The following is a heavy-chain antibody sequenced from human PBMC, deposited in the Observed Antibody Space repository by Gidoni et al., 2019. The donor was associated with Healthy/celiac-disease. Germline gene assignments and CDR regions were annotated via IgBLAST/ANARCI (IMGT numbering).Heavy chain of an antibody. Sequence: QVQLVQSGAEVKKPGSSVKVSCKASGGTFSSYAISWVRQAPGQGLEWMGGIIPIFGTANYAQKFQGRVTITADESTSTAYMELSSLRSEDTAVYYCARDQMSVPAAMWGKYSSSFFDYWGQGTLVTVSS. D-gene: IGHD2-2*01. V-gene: IGHV1-69*01. J-gene: IGHJ4*02. CDR1: GGTFSSYA. CDR2: IIPIFGTA. CDR3: ARDQMSVPAAMWGKYSSSFFDY.